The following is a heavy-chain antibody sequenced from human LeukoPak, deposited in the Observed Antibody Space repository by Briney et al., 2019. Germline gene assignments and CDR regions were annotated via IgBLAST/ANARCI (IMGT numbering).Heavy chain of an antibody. CDR3: WSRGDIYPFAY. Sequence: SETLSLTCAVYGGSFSGYYWSWIRQPPGKGLEWIGEINHSGSTNYNPSLKSRVTISVDTSKNQFSLKLSSVTAADTAVYYFWSRGDIYPFAYGGEGTLVTVP. CDR2: INHSGST. V-gene: IGHV4-34*01. D-gene: IGHD5-12*01. J-gene: IGHJ4*02. CDR1: GGSFSGYY.